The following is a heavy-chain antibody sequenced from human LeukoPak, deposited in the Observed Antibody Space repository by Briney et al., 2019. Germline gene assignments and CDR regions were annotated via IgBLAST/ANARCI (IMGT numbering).Heavy chain of an antibody. J-gene: IGHJ4*02. Sequence: GGSLRLSCAASGFTFSSYSMNWVRQAPGKGLEWVSSISSSSSYICYADSVKGRFTISRDNAKNSLYLQMNSLRAEDTAVYYCAREPTRPNEYYWGQGTLVTVSS. CDR1: GFTFSSYS. V-gene: IGHV3-21*01. D-gene: IGHD6-6*01. CDR3: AREPTRPNEYY. CDR2: ISSSSSYI.